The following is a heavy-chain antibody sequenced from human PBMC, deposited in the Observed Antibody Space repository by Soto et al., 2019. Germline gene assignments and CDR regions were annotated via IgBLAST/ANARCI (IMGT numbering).Heavy chain of an antibody. CDR2: INPNSGGT. Sequence: QVQLVQSGAEVKKPGSSVKVSCKASGYTFTGYYMHWVLQAPGQGLEWMGWINPNSGGTNYAQKFQGRVTMTRDTSISTAYLELSRLRSDDTVVYYCARDHITGTEYYYYGMDVWGQGTTVTVSS. V-gene: IGHV1-2*02. D-gene: IGHD1-20*01. J-gene: IGHJ6*02. CDR1: GYTFTGYY. CDR3: ARDHITGTEYYYYGMDV.